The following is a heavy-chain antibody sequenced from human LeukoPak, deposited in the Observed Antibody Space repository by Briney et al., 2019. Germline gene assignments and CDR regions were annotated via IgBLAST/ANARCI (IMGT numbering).Heavy chain of an antibody. V-gene: IGHV1-69*13. CDR2: IIPIFRTA. D-gene: IGHD3-22*01. J-gene: IGHJ4*02. CDR3: ARGSRSLNYYDSSGYSDY. CDR1: GGTFSSYA. Sequence: ASVKVSCKASGGTFSSYAISWVRQAPGQGLEWMGGIIPIFRTANYAQKFQGRVTITADESTSTAYMELSSLRSEDTAVYYCARGSRSLNYYDSSGYSDYWGQGTLVTVSS.